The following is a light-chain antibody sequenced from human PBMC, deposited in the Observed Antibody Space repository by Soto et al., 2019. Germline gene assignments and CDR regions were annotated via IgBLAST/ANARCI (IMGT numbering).Light chain of an antibody. CDR3: QQSYSRPLT. V-gene: IGKV1-39*01. Sequence: DIQMTQSPSSLSASVGDRVTITCRASQSISFYLNWYQQKPGKAPNLLIYAASSLQSGVPSRFSSSGSGTDFTLTISSLQPEGFATYYCQQSYSRPLTFGQGTKVEI. CDR2: AAS. CDR1: QSISFY. J-gene: IGKJ1*01.